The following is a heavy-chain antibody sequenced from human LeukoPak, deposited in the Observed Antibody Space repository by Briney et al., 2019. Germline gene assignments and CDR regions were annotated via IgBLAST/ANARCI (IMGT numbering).Heavy chain of an antibody. CDR2: VSHGDSDT. Sequence: GESLQIFCKGSGYSFTSGYSFAVYWIGWVRQMPGKGLECMGVVSHGDSDTRYSPSFQGQVTISVDTSISTAYLQWSSLKASDTAIYYCVRRGYCDGTGGCHSNPFDIWGQGTMVTVSS. CDR3: VRRGYCDGTGGCHSNPFDI. CDR1: GYSFTSGYSFAVYW. J-gene: IGHJ3*02. D-gene: IGHD2/OR15-2a*01. V-gene: IGHV5-51*01.